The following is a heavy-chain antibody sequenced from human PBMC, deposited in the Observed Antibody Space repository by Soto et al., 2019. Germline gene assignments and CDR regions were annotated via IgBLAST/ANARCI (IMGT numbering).Heavy chain of an antibody. J-gene: IGHJ3*02. D-gene: IGHD6-19*01. CDR2: ISPHNDRT. Sequence: QVQLVQSGADVKKPGASVKVSCKASGYNFTSYGISWVRQAPGQGLEWMGWISPHNDRTKYARRYQYIVTMTTETPTSTVYMELGSLRSDDTAVYYCARDLYYSSGRYFDHDAFDIWGQGTVVTVSS. V-gene: IGHV1-18*01. CDR1: GYNFTSYG. CDR3: ARDLYYSSGRYFDHDAFDI.